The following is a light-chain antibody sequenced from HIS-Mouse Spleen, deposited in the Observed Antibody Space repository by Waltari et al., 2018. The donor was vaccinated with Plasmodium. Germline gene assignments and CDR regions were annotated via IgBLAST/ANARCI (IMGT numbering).Light chain of an antibody. Sequence: DIVLTQSPGTLSLSPGARATLPCRASQSVSSSYLAWYQQKPGQAPRLLIYGASSRPTGIPDRFSGSGSGTDFTLTISRLEPEDFAVYYCQQYGSSPYTFGQGTKLEIK. CDR1: QSVSSSY. J-gene: IGKJ2*01. CDR2: GAS. V-gene: IGKV3-20*01. CDR3: QQYGSSPYT.